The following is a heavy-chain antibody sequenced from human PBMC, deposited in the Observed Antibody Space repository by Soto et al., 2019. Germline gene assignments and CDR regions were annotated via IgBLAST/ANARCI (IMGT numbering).Heavy chain of an antibody. CDR2: INPSGGST. V-gene: IGHV1-46*01. Sequence: QVQLVQSGAEVKKPGASVKVSCKASGYIFTNHYIHWVRQAPGQGLEWMGIINPSGGSTNYLQKFQGRLTMTRDTSTSRVYVRLSSVRSGDTAVYFCARADYYDTSDLYYDCWGQGTLFTVSS. CDR1: GYIFTNHY. D-gene: IGHD3-22*01. J-gene: IGHJ4*02. CDR3: ARADYYDTSDLYYDC.